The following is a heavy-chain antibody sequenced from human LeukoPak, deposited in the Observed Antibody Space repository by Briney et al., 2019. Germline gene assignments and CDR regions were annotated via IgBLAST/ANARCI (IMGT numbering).Heavy chain of an antibody. V-gene: IGHV3-21*01. J-gene: IGHJ4*02. Sequence: PGGSLRLSCAASGFTFSSYSMNWVRQAPGKGLEWVSSINSKSRYIYYADSLKGRFTISRDNGENSVYLQMNSLRAGDTAVYFCARADSSSSRLDCWGQGTLVTVSS. CDR2: INSKSRYI. D-gene: IGHD6-6*01. CDR1: GFTFSSYS. CDR3: ARADSSSSRLDC.